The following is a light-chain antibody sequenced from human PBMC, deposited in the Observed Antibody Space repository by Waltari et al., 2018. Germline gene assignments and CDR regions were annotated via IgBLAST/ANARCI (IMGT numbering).Light chain of an antibody. CDR1: QVISSY. Sequence: AIRMTQSPSSLSASPGERVTITCRASQVISSYLAWYQQKPGKAPKLLIYAASTLQSGVPSRFSGSGSGTDFTLTISCLQSEDFATYYCHQYYSYPLTFGGGTNVEIK. J-gene: IGKJ4*01. CDR3: HQYYSYPLT. CDR2: AAS. V-gene: IGKV1-8*01.